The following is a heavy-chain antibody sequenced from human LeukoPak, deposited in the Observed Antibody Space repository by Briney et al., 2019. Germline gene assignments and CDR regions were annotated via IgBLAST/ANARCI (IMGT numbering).Heavy chain of an antibody. V-gene: IGHV3-30*04. J-gene: IGHJ4*02. CDR2: ISYHGRDT. CDR1: GVTFSSFA. Sequence: PGGSLRLSCAASGVTFSSFAMHWVRQASGKGLEWVAVISYHGRDTYYADSVKGRFTISRDNSKNTLYLQLNSLGAEDTAVYYCAAQPCSVGRCYLDYWGQGTLVTVSS. CDR3: AAQPCSVGRCYLDY. D-gene: IGHD2-15*01.